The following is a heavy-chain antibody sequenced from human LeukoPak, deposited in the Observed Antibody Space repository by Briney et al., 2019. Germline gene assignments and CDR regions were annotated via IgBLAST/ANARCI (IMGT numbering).Heavy chain of an antibody. CDR2: INHSGST. D-gene: IGHD3-3*01. V-gene: IGHV4-34*01. J-gene: IGHJ5*02. Sequence: PSETLSLTCAVYGGSFSGYYWSWIRQPPGKGLEWIGEINHSGSTNYNPSLKSRVTISVDTSKNQFSLKLSPVTAADTAVYYCARDLRITIFGVVISNWFDPWGQGTLVTVSS. CDR3: ARDLRITIFGVVISNWFDP. CDR1: GGSFSGYY.